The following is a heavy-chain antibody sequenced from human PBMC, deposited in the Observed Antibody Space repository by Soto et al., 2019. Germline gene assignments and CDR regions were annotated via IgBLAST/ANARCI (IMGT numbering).Heavy chain of an antibody. CDR3: ASGASRWYPYFFDS. V-gene: IGHV1-46*01. D-gene: IGHD6-13*01. J-gene: IGHJ4*02. CDR2: INPYYNTL. CDR1: GDTFTSYY. Sequence: QVRLVQSGAEVKAPGASVKVSCKAPGDTFTSYYMHWVRQAPGHGLEWMGVINPYYNTLNYAQKFQDRVTITADDSTNTVYMELSSLRSDDTAVYFCASGASRWYPYFFDSWAQGTLVTVSS.